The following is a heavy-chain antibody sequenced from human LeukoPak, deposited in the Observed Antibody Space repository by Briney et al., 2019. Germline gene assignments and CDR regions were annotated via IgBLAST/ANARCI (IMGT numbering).Heavy chain of an antibody. J-gene: IGHJ5*02. Sequence: ASVKVSCKASGYTFTSYDRHWVRQAPGQGLEWMGIINPSGGSTSYAQKFQGRATMTRDTSASTVYMELSSLRSEDTAVYYCARVLHQYDFWSGYPRGHWFDPWGQGTLVTVSS. V-gene: IGHV1-46*01. CDR3: ARVLHQYDFWSGYPRGHWFDP. CDR1: GYTFTSYD. CDR2: INPSGGST. D-gene: IGHD3-3*01.